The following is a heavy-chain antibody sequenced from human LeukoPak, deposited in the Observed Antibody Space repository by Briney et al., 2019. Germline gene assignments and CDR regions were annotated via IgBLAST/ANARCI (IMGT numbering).Heavy chain of an antibody. CDR3: VKEKGILS. J-gene: IGHJ5*02. CDR1: GFTFSSYA. V-gene: IGHV3-23*01. CDR2: IGDNGDST. D-gene: IGHD2-15*01. Sequence: GGSLRLSCAASGFTFSSYAMSWVRQAPGKGLEWVSTIGDNGDSTYYADSVKGRFTISRDNSKNTLYLQMSSLRAEDTAVYYCVKEKGILSWGQGTLVTVSS.